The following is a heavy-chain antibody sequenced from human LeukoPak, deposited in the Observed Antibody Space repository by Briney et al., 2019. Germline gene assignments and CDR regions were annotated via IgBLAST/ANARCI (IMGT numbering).Heavy chain of an antibody. D-gene: IGHD3-10*01. Sequence: SETLSLTCTVSGGSISSSSYYWGWIRQPPGKGLEWIGSIYYSGSTYYNPSLKSRVTISVDTSKNQFSLKLSSVTAADTAVYYCARGSGYYYGSGIRSGWFDPWGQGTLVTVSS. CDR2: IYYSGST. CDR1: GGSISSSSYY. CDR3: ARGSGYYYGSGIRSGWFDP. V-gene: IGHV4-39*07. J-gene: IGHJ5*02.